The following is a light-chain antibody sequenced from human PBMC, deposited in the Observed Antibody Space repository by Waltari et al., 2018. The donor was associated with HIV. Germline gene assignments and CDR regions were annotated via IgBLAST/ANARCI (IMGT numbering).Light chain of an antibody. Sequence: QSVLTQSPSASGTPGQRVTISCSGSSSNIGINTLNWFQQRPGTAPKLLLVNDNVRPAGVPDRFAGSKSGTSASLAISGLQSEDEANYYCAAWDVTLHGWVFGGGTKVTVL. V-gene: IGLV1-44*01. CDR1: SSNIGINT. CDR2: NDN. J-gene: IGLJ3*02. CDR3: AAWDVTLHGWV.